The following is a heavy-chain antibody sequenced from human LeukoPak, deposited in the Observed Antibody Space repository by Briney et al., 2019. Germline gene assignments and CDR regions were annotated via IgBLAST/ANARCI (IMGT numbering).Heavy chain of an antibody. V-gene: IGHV3-66*01. J-gene: IGHJ4*02. D-gene: IGHD6-13*01. Sequence: PGGSLRLSCAASGFTFSNAWMTWVRQAPGRGPEWVSVIYSDGNTYNADSAKGRFTISRDNSKNTLYLQMNSLRVEDTAVYYCARATPPYAAAADYWGPGTLVTVSS. CDR1: GFTFSNAW. CDR2: IYSDGNT. CDR3: ARATPPYAAAADY.